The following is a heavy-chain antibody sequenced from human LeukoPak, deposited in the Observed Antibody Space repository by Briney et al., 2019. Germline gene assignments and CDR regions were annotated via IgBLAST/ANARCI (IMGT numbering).Heavy chain of an antibody. Sequence: ASVKVSCKASGGTFSSYAISWVRQAPGQGLEWMGRIIPILGIANYARKFQGRVTITADKSTSTAYMELSSLRSEDTAVYYCARLGYCSSTSCYRDSYYYYGMDVWGQGTTVTVSS. CDR3: ARLGYCSSTSCYRDSYYYYGMDV. CDR2: IIPILGIA. CDR1: GGTFSSYA. D-gene: IGHD2-2*02. V-gene: IGHV1-69*04. J-gene: IGHJ6*02.